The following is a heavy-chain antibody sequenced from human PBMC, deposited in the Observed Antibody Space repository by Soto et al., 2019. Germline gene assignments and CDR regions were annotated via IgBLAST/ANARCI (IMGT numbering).Heavy chain of an antibody. CDR2: IYYSGST. J-gene: IGHJ6*02. V-gene: IGHV4-59*01. D-gene: IGHD3-10*01. CDR3: ARERFLVIRGVTYYYGMDV. Sequence: ETLSLTCTVSGGSISSYYWSWIRQPPGKGLEWIGYIYYSGSTNYNPSLKSRVTISVDTSKNQFSLKLSSVTAADTAVYYCARERFLVIRGVTYYYGMDVWGQGTRVTVSS. CDR1: GGSISSYY.